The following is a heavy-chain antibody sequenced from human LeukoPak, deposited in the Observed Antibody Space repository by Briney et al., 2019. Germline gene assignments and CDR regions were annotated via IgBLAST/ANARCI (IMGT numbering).Heavy chain of an antibody. CDR3: AELGITMIGGV. CDR2: ISSSGSTI. V-gene: IGHV3-48*04. J-gene: IGHJ6*04. D-gene: IGHD3-10*02. Sequence: PGGSLRLSCVASGFTFSSYGMNWVRQAPGKGLEWVSYISSSGSTIHYADSVKGRFTISRDNAKNSLYLQMNSLRAEDTAVYYCAELGITMIGGVWGKGTTVTISS. CDR1: GFTFSSYG.